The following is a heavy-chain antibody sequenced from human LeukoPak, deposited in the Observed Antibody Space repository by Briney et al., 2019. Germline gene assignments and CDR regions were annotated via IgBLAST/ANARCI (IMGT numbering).Heavy chain of an antibody. V-gene: IGHV1-46*01. CDR2: INPSGGRT. Sequence: GASVKVSCKASGYTFTSYYMHWVRQAPGQGLEWMGIINPSGGRTSYTQKFQGRITMTRDMSTSTVYMELSSLRSEDTAVYYCARDYYSSAYDSSGYSIPSYYFDYWGQGTLVTVPS. D-gene: IGHD3-22*01. CDR3: ARDYYSSAYDSSGYSIPSYYFDY. J-gene: IGHJ4*02. CDR1: GYTFTSYY.